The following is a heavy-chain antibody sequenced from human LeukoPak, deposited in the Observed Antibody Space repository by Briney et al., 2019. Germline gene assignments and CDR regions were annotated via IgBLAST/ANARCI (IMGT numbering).Heavy chain of an antibody. J-gene: IGHJ4*02. CDR3: ARDYSNYEEVGNFDY. D-gene: IGHD4-11*01. CDR1: GFTFSDYY. V-gene: IGHV3-11*04. CDR2: IRSSGSTI. Sequence: GGSLRLSCAASGFTFSDYYMSWIRQAPGKGLEWVSYIRSSGSTIYYADSVKGRFTISRDNAKNSLYLQMNSLRAEDTAVYYCARDYSNYEEVGNFDYWGQGTLVTVSS.